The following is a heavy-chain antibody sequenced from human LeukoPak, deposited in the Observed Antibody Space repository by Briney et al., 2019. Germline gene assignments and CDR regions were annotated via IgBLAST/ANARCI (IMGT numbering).Heavy chain of an antibody. D-gene: IGHD5-18*01. CDR1: GFTFSSYG. V-gene: IGHV3-15*01. CDR2: IKTKTDGGTGTT. Sequence: NPGRSLRLSCAASGFTFSSYGMHWVRQAPGKGLEWVGRIKTKTDGGTGTTDYAAPVKGRFTISRDDSKNTLYLQMNSLKTEDTAVYYCTTSTYNFFDYWGQGALVTVSS. CDR3: TTSTYNFFDY. J-gene: IGHJ4*02.